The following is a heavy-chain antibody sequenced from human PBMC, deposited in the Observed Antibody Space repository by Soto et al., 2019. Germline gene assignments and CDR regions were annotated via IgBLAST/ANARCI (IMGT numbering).Heavy chain of an antibody. CDR3: ATGDGDPNWFDP. D-gene: IGHD4-17*01. CDR2: IIPILGIA. J-gene: IGHJ5*02. CDR1: GGTFSSYT. V-gene: IGHV1-69*02. Sequence: QVQLVQSRAEVKKPGSSVKVSCKASGGTFSSYTISWVRQAPGQGLEWMGRIIPILGIANYAQKFQGRVTITADKSTSTAYMELSSLRSEDTAVYYCATGDGDPNWFDPWGQGTLVTVSS.